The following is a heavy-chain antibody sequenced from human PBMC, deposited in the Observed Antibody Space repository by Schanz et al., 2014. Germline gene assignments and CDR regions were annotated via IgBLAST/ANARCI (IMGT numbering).Heavy chain of an antibody. D-gene: IGHD5-12*01. V-gene: IGHV1-18*01. CDR3: ARGGGPEDVFDI. CDR2: ISGSNGNT. CDR1: GYTFTSYG. J-gene: IGHJ3*02. Sequence: QVQLVQSGTEVKKPGASVKVSCKASGYTFTSYGINWVRQAPGQGLEWLGWISGSNGNTNYAQKLQGRVTMTADTSTSTAYMELSSLRSDDTAVYYCARGGGPEDVFDIWGQGTILTVSS.